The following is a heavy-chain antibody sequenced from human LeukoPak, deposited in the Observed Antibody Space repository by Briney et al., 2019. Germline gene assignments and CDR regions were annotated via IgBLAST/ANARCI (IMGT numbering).Heavy chain of an antibody. J-gene: IGHJ3*02. CDR2: INPNSGGT. D-gene: IGHD5-24*01. CDR3: AREGLEDAFDI. V-gene: IGHV1-2*02. Sequence: ASVKVSCKASGGTFSSYAISWVRQAPGQGLEWMGWINPNSGGTNYAQKFQGRVTMTRDTSISTAYMELSRLRSDDTAVYYCAREGLEDAFDIWGQGTMVTVSS. CDR1: GGTFSSYA.